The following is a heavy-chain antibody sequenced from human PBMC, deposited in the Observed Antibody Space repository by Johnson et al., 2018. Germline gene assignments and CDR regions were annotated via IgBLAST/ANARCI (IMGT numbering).Heavy chain of an antibody. V-gene: IGHV4-34*01. CDR2: INHSGNT. D-gene: IGHD2-15*01. CDR3: VGGRYFSGGSCLLRARPGYFQH. J-gene: IGHJ1*01. CDR1: GGSFSGYY. Sequence: QVQLQQWGAGLLKPSETLSLICAVYGGSFSGYYWSWIRQPPGKGLEWIGEINHSGNTSFNPSLKSRVTISVDTSKNQFSLKLSSVTAADTAVYYCVGGRYFSGGSCLLRARPGYFQHWGQGTLVTVSS.